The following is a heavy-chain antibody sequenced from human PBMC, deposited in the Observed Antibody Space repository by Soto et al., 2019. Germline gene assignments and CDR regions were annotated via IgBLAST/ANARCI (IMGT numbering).Heavy chain of an antibody. CDR2: INHSGST. CDR3: SRVCGGFGLRSWFDP. Sequence: PSETLSLTCAVYGGSFSVYYWSWIRQPPGKGLEWIGEINHSGSTNYNPSLKSRVTISVDTSKNQFSLKLSSVTAADTAVYYCSRVCGGFGLRSWFDPWGQGNLVTVSS. J-gene: IGHJ5*02. D-gene: IGHD3-10*01. V-gene: IGHV4-34*01. CDR1: GGSFSVYY.